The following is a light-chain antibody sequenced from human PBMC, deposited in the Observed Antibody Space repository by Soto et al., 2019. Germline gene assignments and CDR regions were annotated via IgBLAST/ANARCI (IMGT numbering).Light chain of an antibody. V-gene: IGLV2-8*01. CDR2: EVS. J-gene: IGLJ2*01. Sequence: QSVLTQPPSASGSPGQSVTLSCTGNSSDVGGYNYVSWYQQHPGKAPKLMIYEVSKRPSGVPDRFSGSKSGNTASLTASGLQAEDEADYYCSSYAGSNNLVFGGGTKVTVL. CDR1: SSDVGGYNY. CDR3: SSYAGSNNLV.